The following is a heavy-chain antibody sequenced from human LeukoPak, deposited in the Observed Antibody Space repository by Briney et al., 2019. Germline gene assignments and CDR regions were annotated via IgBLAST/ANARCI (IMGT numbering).Heavy chain of an antibody. CDR3: ARGDIHSGSRYDY. V-gene: IGHV4-31*03. D-gene: IGHD3-10*01. J-gene: IGHJ4*02. CDR1: GGSISSGGYY. CDR2: IYYSGST. Sequence: PSETLSLTCTVSGGSISSGGYYWSWLRQHPGKGLEWIGYIYYSGSTYYNPSLKSRVTISVDTSKNQFSLKLSSVTAADTAVYYCARGDIHSGSRYDYWGQGTLVTVSS.